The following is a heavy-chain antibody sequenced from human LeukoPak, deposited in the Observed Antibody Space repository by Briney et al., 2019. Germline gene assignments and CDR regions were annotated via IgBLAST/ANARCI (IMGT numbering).Heavy chain of an antibody. CDR1: GYTFTGYY. Sequence: ASVKVSCKASGYTFTGYYMHWVRQAPGQGLEWMGWINPNSGGTNYAQKFQGRVTMTRDTSISTAYMELSRLRSDDTAVYYCARATPQGSDDAFDIWGQGAMVTVSS. CDR2: INPNSGGT. J-gene: IGHJ3*02. V-gene: IGHV1-2*02. CDR3: ARATPQGSDDAFDI. D-gene: IGHD1-26*01.